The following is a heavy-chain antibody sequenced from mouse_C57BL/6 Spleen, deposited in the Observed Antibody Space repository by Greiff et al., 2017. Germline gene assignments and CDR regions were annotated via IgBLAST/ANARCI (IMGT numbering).Heavy chain of an antibody. V-gene: IGHV14-4*01. J-gene: IGHJ3*01. CDR3: TTFGNYVRFAY. CDR2: IDPENGDT. D-gene: IGHD2-1*01. CDR1: GFNIKDDY. Sequence: EVQLQESGAELVRPGASVKLSCTASGFNIKDDYMHWVKQRPEQGLAWIGWIDPENGDTEYASKFQGTVTITADTSSNTAYLQLSSLTSEYTAVYYCTTFGNYVRFAYWGQGTLVTVSA.